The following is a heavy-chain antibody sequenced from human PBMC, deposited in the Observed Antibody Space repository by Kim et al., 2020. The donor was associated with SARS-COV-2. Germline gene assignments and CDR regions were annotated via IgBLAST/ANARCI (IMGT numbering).Heavy chain of an antibody. CDR1: GFTFDDYA. V-gene: IGHV3-9*01. J-gene: IGHJ3*02. CDR3: AKDIRIAVAGTNAFDI. CDR2: ISWNSGSI. Sequence: GGSLRLSCAASGFTFDDYAMHWVRQAPGKGLEWVSGISWNSGSIGYADSVKGRFTISRDNAKNSLYLQMNSLRAEDTALYYCAKDIRIAVAGTNAFDIWGQGTMVTVSS. D-gene: IGHD6-19*01.